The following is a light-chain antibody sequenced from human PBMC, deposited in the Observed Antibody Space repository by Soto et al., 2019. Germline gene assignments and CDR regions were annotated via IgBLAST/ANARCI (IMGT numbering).Light chain of an antibody. J-gene: IGKJ4*01. Sequence: VMTQFPATLSVSPGEKATLSCRASQTISNNLAWYQQKPGPAPRLLIYFASIRATGVPARFSGSGSGTEFTLTISSLQSEDFAVYYCQHYNEWPLTFGGGTRVETK. CDR3: QHYNEWPLT. V-gene: IGKV3-15*01. CDR1: QTISNN. CDR2: FAS.